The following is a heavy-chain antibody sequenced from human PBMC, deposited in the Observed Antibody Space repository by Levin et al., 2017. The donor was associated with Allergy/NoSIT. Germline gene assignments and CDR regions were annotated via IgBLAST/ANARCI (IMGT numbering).Heavy chain of an antibody. CDR3: ARHTNEGEGDAFDI. V-gene: IGHV4-39*01. Sequence: PSETLSLTCTVSGGSISSSSYYWGWIRQPPGKGLEWIGSIYYSGSTYYNPSLKSRVTISVDTSKNQFSLKLSSVTAADTAVYYCARHTNEGEGDAFDIWGQGTMVTVSS. CDR1: GGSISSSSYY. CDR2: IYYSGST. J-gene: IGHJ3*02. D-gene: IGHD2-8*01.